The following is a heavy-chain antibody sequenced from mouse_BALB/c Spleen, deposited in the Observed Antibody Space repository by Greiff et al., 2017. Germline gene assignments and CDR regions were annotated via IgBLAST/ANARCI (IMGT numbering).Heavy chain of an antibody. CDR2: IDPANGNT. D-gene: IGHD1-1*01. CDR3: ARWDYGSSWWYFDV. V-gene: IGHV14-3*02. Sequence: EVQVVESGAELVKPGASVKLSCTASGFNIKDTYMHWVKQRPEQGLEWIGRIDPANGNTKYDPKFQGKATITADTSSNTAYLQLSSLTSEDTAVYYCARWDYGSSWWYFDVWGAGTTVTVSS. J-gene: IGHJ1*01. CDR1: GFNIKDTY.